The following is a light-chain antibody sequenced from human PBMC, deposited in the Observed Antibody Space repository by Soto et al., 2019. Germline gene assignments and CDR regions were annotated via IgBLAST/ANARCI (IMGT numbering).Light chain of an antibody. V-gene: IGKV1-5*03. J-gene: IGKJ2*01. CDR3: QQYSSYPHT. Sequence: DIQMTQSPSTLSASVGDRVTITCRASQSINMWLAWYQQKPGKAPKLLIYKASFLESGVPSSLSGSGSGTDFTLTIRNLQPDDSATYYCQQYSSYPHTFGQGTKLAIK. CDR2: KAS. CDR1: QSINMW.